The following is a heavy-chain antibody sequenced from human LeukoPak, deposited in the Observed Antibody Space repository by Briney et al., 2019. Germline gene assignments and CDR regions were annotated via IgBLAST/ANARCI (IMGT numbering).Heavy chain of an antibody. CDR3: AKDIGSDDSSGYYYSLFDY. D-gene: IGHD3-22*01. Sequence: GGSLRLSCAASGFTFSSYAMSWVRQAPGKGLEWVSAISGSGGSTYYADSVKGRFTISRDNSKNTLYLQMNSLRAEDTPVYYCAKDIGSDDSSGYYYSLFDYWGQGTLVTVSS. CDR1: GFTFSSYA. J-gene: IGHJ4*02. CDR2: ISGSGGST. V-gene: IGHV3-23*01.